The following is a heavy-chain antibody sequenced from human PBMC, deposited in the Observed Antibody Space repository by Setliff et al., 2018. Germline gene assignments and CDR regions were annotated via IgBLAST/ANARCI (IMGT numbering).Heavy chain of an antibody. Sequence: SETLSLTCTVSDGSLSTYYWSWIRQPPGKGLEFIGYVYYSGTANYSPSLRSRLTISVDTSKTQFSLKLNSMTTADTAVYYCARMSGFLYMDVWGKGTTVTVSS. CDR2: VYYSGTA. CDR3: ARMSGFLYMDV. CDR1: DGSLSTYY. J-gene: IGHJ6*03. V-gene: IGHV4-59*01. D-gene: IGHD3-3*01.